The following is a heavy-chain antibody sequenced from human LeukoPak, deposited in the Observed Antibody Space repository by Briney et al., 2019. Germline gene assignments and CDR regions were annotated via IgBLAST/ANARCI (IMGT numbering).Heavy chain of an antibody. J-gene: IGHJ3*02. CDR1: GYTFTGHC. CDR2: IIPNSGDT. CDR3: ARARGSSSWFASDI. D-gene: IGHD6-13*01. Sequence: ASVTVSCKASGYTFTGHCMHWVRQAPGQGLEWIGWIIPNSGDTEFAQNFQDRVTVTRDTSISTAYMELSRLTSDDTAVYYCARARGSSSWFASDIWGQGTMVTVSS. V-gene: IGHV1-2*02.